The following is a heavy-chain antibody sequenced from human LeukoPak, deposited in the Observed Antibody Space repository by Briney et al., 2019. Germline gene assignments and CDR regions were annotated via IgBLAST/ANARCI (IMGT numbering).Heavy chain of an antibody. J-gene: IGHJ6*02. V-gene: IGHV3-13*01. CDR1: GFTFSSYD. D-gene: IGHD3-9*01. Sequence: GGSPRLSCAASGFTFSSYDMHWVRQATGKGLEWVSGIGSAGDTYYPDSVKGRFTISRDNAKNSLYLQMNSLRAGDTAVYYCARVLPKYFDFLTGFYYYYGMDVWGQGTTVTVSS. CDR3: ARVLPKYFDFLTGFYYYYGMDV. CDR2: IGSAGDT.